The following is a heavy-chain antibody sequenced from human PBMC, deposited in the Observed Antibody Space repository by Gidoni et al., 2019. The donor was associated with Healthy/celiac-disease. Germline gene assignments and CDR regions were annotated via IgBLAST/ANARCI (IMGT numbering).Heavy chain of an antibody. J-gene: IGHJ5*02. CDR3: ARAQPYCSSTSCYLVWFDP. V-gene: IGHV1-18*01. Sequence: QVQLVQSGAEVKKPGASVKVSCKASGYTFTSYGISWVRQAPGQGLEWMEWISPYNGNTNYAQKLQGRVTMTTDTSTSTAYMELRSLRSDDAAVYYCARAQPYCSSTSCYLVWFDPWGQGTLVTVSS. D-gene: IGHD2-2*01. CDR2: ISPYNGNT. CDR1: GYTFTSYG.